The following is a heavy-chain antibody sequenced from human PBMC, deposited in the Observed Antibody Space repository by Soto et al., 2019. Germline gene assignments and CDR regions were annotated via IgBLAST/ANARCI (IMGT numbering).Heavy chain of an antibody. Sequence: SETLSLTCAVSGGSISSGGYSCNWIRQPPGKGLEWIGYIYHSGSTYYNPSLKSRVTISVDTSKNQFSLKLSSVTAADTAVYYCARSDGRYWGQGTLVTVSS. V-gene: IGHV4-30-2*01. CDR3: ARSDGRY. CDR1: GGSISSGGYS. CDR2: IYHSGST. J-gene: IGHJ4*02.